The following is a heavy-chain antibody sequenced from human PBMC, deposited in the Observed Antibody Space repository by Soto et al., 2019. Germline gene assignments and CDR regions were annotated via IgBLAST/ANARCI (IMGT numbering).Heavy chain of an antibody. V-gene: IGHV3-23*01. J-gene: IGHJ4*01. CDR1: GFTFSSYA. CDR2: ISGSGGST. D-gene: IGHD3-22*01. Sequence: GGSLRLSCAASGFTFSSYAMSWVRQAPGKGLEWVSAISGSGGSTYYADSVKGRFTISRDNSKNTLYLQMNSLRAEDTAVYYCAKDRLPDYYDSSGYYRFDYWGHGTLVTVSS. CDR3: AKDRLPDYYDSSGYYRFDY.